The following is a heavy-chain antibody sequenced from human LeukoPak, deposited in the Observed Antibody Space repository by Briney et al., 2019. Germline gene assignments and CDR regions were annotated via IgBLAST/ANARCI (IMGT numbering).Heavy chain of an antibody. CDR1: GFTFSSYA. D-gene: IGHD3-22*01. CDR2: ISGSGGST. J-gene: IGHJ6*02. Sequence: GSLRLSCAASGFTFSSYAMSWVRQAPGKGLEWVSAISGSGGSTYYADSVKGRFTISRDNSKNTLYLQMNSLRAEDTAVYYCAKYLIVVVKRDSYYYYGMDVWGQGTTVTVSS. V-gene: IGHV3-23*01. CDR3: AKYLIVVVKRDSYYYYGMDV.